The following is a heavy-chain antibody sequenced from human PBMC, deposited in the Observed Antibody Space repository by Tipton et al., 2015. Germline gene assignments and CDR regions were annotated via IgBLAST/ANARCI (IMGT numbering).Heavy chain of an antibody. D-gene: IGHD3-22*01. CDR3: ARDYYDYDSSGYYLGWFDP. CDR1: GYAFTTYG. CDR2: ISGYNGNT. J-gene: IGHJ5*02. V-gene: IGHV1-18*01. Sequence: QLVQSGAEVKKTGASVKVSCKTSGYAFTTYGISWVRQAPGQGLAWMGGISGYNGNTNYAQKLQGRVTMTTDTSTSTAYMELMRLRSDDTAVYYCARDYYDYDSSGYYLGWFDPWGQGTLVTVSS.